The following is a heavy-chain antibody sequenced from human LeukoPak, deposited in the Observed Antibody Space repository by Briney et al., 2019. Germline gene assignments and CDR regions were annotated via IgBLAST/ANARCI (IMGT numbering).Heavy chain of an antibody. CDR3: AKDIRYSHQH. CDR1: GFTFDDCA. J-gene: IGHJ1*01. V-gene: IGHV3-43*02. D-gene: IGHD3-16*02. CDR2: ISGDGGST. Sequence: GGSLRLSCGASGFTFDDCAMHWVRQAPGKGLEWVSLISGDGGSTYYADSVKGRFTISRDNSKNSLYLQMNSLRAEDTALYYCAKDIRYSHQHWGQGTLVTVSS.